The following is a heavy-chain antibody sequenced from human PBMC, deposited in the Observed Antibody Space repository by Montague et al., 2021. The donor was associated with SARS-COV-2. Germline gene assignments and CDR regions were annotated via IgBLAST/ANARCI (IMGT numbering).Heavy chain of an antibody. CDR2: IYYNGDT. Sequence: SETLSLTCTVSGGSTASHYCNWIRQSPAKRPQWIGYIYYNGDTTYNPSLQSRVTISIETSENNLSLRLNSVTAADTSVYFCARGWAFDPWGQGRLVTVSS. V-gene: IGHV4-59*11. CDR3: ARGWAFDP. J-gene: IGHJ3*01. D-gene: IGHD6-13*01. CDR1: GGSTASHY.